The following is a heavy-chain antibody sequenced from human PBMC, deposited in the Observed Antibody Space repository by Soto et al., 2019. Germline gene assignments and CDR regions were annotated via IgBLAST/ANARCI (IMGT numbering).Heavy chain of an antibody. CDR3: ARPFRNDYGDYGDAFDI. CDR2: ISYDGSNK. D-gene: IGHD4-17*01. V-gene: IGHV3-30-3*01. J-gene: IGHJ3*02. Sequence: GGSLRLSCAASGFTFSSYAMHWVRQAPGKGLEWVAVISYDGSNKYYADSVKGRFTISRDNSKNTLYLQMNSLRAEDTAVYYCARPFRNDYGDYGDAFDIWGQGTMVTVSS. CDR1: GFTFSSYA.